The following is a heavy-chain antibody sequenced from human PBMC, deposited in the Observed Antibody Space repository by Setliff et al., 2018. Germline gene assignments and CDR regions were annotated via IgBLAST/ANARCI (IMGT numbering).Heavy chain of an antibody. CDR1: GFTFSNAW. J-gene: IGHJ4*02. Sequence: GGSLRLSCAASGFTFSNAWMNWVRQAPGKGLEWVGRIKRKTDGGTIDYAAPGKGRFTISRDDSDNTPYLQMNSLVMEDTAVYYCTADDYWGQGSLVTVS. CDR3: TADDY. CDR2: IKRKTDGGTI. V-gene: IGHV3-15*07.